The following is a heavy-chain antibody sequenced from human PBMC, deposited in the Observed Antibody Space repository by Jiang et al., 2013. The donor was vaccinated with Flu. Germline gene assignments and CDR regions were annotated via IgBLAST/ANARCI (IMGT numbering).Heavy chain of an antibody. J-gene: IGHJ5*02. D-gene: IGHD3-22*01. V-gene: IGHV6-1*01. CDR2: TYYRSKWYN. CDR3: AREGPYYYDSSGYYGALYNWFDP. CDR1: GDSVSSNSAA. Sequence: QTLSLTCAISGDSVSSNSAAWNWIRQSPSRGLEWLGRTYYRSKWYNDYAVSVKSRITINPDTSKNQFSLQLNSVTPEDTAVYYCAREGPYYYDSSGYYGALYNWFDPWGQGTLVTVSS.